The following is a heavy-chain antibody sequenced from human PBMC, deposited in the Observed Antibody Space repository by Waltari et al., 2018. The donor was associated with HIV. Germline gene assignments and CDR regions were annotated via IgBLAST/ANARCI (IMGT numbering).Heavy chain of an antibody. CDR1: GYSISSGSYY. D-gene: IGHD3-10*01. CDR2: IFSSGNT. Sequence: QVQLQESGPGLVKPSETLSLTCAVSGYSISSGSYYWSWIRQPPGKGLEWIGYIFSSGNTNYNPSLRGRVTISVDTSKNQFSLRLNSVSAADTAVYYCAREPAGSSLLEYWGQGTLVTVSS. J-gene: IGHJ4*02. V-gene: IGHV4-61*01. CDR3: AREPAGSSLLEY.